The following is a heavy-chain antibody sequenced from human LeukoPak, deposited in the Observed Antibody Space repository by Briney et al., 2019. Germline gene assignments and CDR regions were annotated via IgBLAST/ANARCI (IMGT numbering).Heavy chain of an antibody. J-gene: IGHJ4*02. CDR2: IYYSGST. D-gene: IGHD6-13*01. CDR3: ARSPYSSSWHHPAPFDY. CDR1: GXSISSYY. Sequence: PSETLSLTCTVSGXSISSYYWSWIRQPPGKGREWIGYIYYSGSTNYNPSLKSRVTISVDTSKNQFSLKLSSVTAADTAVYYCARSPYSSSWHHPAPFDYWGQGTLVTVSS. V-gene: IGHV4-59*01.